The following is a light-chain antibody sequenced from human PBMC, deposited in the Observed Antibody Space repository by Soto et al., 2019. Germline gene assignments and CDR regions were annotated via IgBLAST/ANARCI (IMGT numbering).Light chain of an antibody. J-gene: IGKJ4*01. CDR2: WAS. CDR1: QSVLSSSNNQNH. V-gene: IGKV4-1*01. Sequence: DIVMTQSPDSLAVSLGERATINCKSSQSVLSSSNNQNHLAWYQQKPGQPPRLLIYWASTRGSGVPDRFSGGGSGTDFTLTISSLQAEDVAVYYCQHYYTTPLTFGGGTKVEI. CDR3: QHYYTTPLT.